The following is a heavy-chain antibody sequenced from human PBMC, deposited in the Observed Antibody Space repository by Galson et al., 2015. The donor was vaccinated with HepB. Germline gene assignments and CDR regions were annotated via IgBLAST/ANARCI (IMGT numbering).Heavy chain of an antibody. CDR3: ASNYDFVSPFDF. V-gene: IGHV3-74*03. J-gene: IGHJ4*02. CDR2: LNSDGSIT. CDR1: GFTFTSYW. D-gene: IGHD3-3*01. Sequence: LRLSCAASGFTFTSYWIHWVRQAPGKGLEWVSRLNSDGSITTYVDSVEGRFTVSRDSTKNTLYLQMNSLRAEDTGIYYCASNYDFVSPFDFWGQGTLVTVSS.